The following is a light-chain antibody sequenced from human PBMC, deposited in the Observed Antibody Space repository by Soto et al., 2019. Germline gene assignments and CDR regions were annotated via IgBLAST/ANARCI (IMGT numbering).Light chain of an antibody. V-gene: IGKV1-39*01. J-gene: IGKJ1*01. CDR2: TAS. CDR1: QSISWY. CDR3: QQSFSTLWT. Sequence: DIQMTQSPSSLSASVGDRVTITCRASQSISWYLNWYQQKPGKAPKLLIYTASSLQSGVPSRFSGSGSGTDFTLTITSLQPXDFATYYCQQSFSTLWTFGQGTKVDIK.